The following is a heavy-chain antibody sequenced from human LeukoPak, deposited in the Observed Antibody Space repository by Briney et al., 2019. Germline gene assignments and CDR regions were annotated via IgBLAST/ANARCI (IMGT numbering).Heavy chain of an antibody. CDR2: IYSGGST. V-gene: IGHV3-53*01. CDR3: ARGGLVYDFLTGYYAPGLEYFHH. D-gene: IGHD3/OR15-3a*01. CDR1: GFTVSSNY. Sequence: GGSLRLSCAASGFTVSSNYMSWVRQAPGKGLEWVSVIYSGGSTYYADSVKGRFTISRDNSKNTLYLQMNSLRAEDTAVYYCARGGLVYDFLTGYYAPGLEYFHHWGQGSLVIVSS. J-gene: IGHJ1*01.